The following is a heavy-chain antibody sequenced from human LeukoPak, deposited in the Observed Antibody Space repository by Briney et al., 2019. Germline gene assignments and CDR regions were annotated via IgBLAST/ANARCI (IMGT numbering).Heavy chain of an antibody. V-gene: IGHV7-4-1*02. CDR2: INTNTGNP. J-gene: IGHJ4*02. Sequence: GASVKVSCKASGYTFTGYAMNWVRQAPGQGLEWMGWINTNTGNPTYAQGFTGRFVFSLDTSVSTAYLQISSLKAEDTAVYYCARDQLEQWLVREDPHYFDYWGQGTLVTVSS. CDR3: ARDQLEQWLVREDPHYFDY. CDR1: GYTFTGYA. D-gene: IGHD6-19*01.